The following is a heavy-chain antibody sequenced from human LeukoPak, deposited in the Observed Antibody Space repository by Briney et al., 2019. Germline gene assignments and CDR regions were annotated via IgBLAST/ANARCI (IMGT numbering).Heavy chain of an antibody. J-gene: IGHJ1*01. CDR3: ARVSGPGMNEYYHL. V-gene: IGHV3-74*01. CDR1: GFTFSGAW. D-gene: IGHD3-10*01. Sequence: GGSLRLSCAASGFTFSGAWMHWVRQAPGKGLVWVSRINNDGSTTRHADSVKGRFTISRDNARNTLYLQMNSLRVEDTAVYYCARVSGPGMNEYYHLWGQGTLVTVSS. CDR2: INNDGSTT.